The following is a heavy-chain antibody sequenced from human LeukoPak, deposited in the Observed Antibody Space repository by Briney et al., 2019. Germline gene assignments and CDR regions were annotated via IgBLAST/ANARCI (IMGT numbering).Heavy chain of an antibody. D-gene: IGHD1-20*01. CDR3: STLTSRGLSDS. CDR1: GFTFTDAW. CDR2: IKSKADGETI. V-gene: IGHV3-15*07. J-gene: IGHJ4*02. Sequence: SGGSLRLSCAASGFTFTDAWMNWVRQAPGKGLEWVGRIKSKADGETIDYAAPVKGRFTFSRDDSKNMLYLQMNSLKSEDTAVYYCSTLTSRGLSDSWGQGTLVTVSS.